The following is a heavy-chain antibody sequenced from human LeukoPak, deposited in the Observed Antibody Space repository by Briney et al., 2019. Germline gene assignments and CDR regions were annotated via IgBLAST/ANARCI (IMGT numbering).Heavy chain of an antibody. CDR1: GFTFSSYG. V-gene: IGHV3-33*06. CDR2: IWYDGSNK. Sequence: PGRSLRLSCAASGFTFSSYGMHWVRQAPGKGLEWVAVIWYDGSNKYYADSVKGRFTISRDNSKNTLYLQMNSLRAEDTAVYYCAKSKGYCSSTSCHPSLQSIDYWGQGTLVTVSS. CDR3: AKSKGYCSSTSCHPSLQSIDY. D-gene: IGHD2-2*01. J-gene: IGHJ4*02.